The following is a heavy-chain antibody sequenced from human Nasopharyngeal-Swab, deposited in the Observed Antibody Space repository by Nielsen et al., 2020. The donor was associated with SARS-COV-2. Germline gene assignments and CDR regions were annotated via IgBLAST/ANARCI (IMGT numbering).Heavy chain of an antibody. D-gene: IGHD4-11*01. V-gene: IGHV1-69*04. CDR3: ARYYSNYHFWYFDL. CDR2: IIPILGIA. CDR1: GGTFSSYA. Sequence: SVKVSCKASGGTFSSYAISWVRQAPGQGLEWMRRIIPILGIANYAQKFQGRVTITADKSTSTAYMELSSLRSEDTAVYYCARYYSNYHFWYFDLWGRGTLVTVSS. J-gene: IGHJ2*01.